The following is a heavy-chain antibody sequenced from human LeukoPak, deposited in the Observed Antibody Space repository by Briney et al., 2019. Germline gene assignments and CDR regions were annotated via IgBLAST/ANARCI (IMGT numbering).Heavy chain of an antibody. CDR2: IYTSGST. V-gene: IGHV4-61*02. D-gene: IGHD2-2*02. J-gene: IGHJ3*02. CDR3: ASSEYQLLYKGYAFDI. CDR1: GGSISSGSYY. Sequence: SETLSLTCTVSGGSISSGSYYWSWIRQPAGKGLEWIGRIYTSGSTNYNPSLKSRVTISVDTSKNQFSPKLSSVTAADTAVYYCASSEYQLLYKGYAFDIWGQGTMVTVSS.